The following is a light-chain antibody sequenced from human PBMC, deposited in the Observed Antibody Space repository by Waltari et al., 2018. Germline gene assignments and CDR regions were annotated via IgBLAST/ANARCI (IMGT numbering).Light chain of an antibody. CDR1: QSVSSY. Sequence: QSPATLSLSPGERATLSCRASQSVSSYLAWYQQKPGQAPRLLIYDASNRATGIPARFSGSGSGTDFTLTISSLEPEDFAVYYCQQRSDWLALTFGGGTKVEIK. CDR2: DAS. J-gene: IGKJ4*01. CDR3: QQRSDWLALT. V-gene: IGKV3-11*01.